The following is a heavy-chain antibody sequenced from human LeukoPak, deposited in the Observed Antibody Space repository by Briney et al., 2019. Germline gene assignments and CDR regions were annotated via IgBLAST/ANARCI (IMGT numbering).Heavy chain of an antibody. Sequence: GGSLRLSCAASGFTFSSYSMNWVRQAPGKGLEWVSYNSSGSSTIHYADSVKGRFTISRDNAKSSLFLQMNSLRAEDTAVYYCAGIPLSTTMVDYWGQGTLVTVSS. CDR3: AGIPLSTTMVDY. CDR1: GFTFSSYS. CDR2: NSSGSSTI. V-gene: IGHV3-48*01. D-gene: IGHD5-18*01. J-gene: IGHJ4*02.